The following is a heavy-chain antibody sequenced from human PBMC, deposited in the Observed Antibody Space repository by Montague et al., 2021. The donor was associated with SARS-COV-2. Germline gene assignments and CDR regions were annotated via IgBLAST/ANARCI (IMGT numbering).Heavy chain of an antibody. J-gene: IGHJ3*02. CDR1: GGFVSSGDFF. D-gene: IGHD6-13*01. CDR2: IYNSGST. V-gene: IGHV4-61*08. Sequence: SETLSLTCAVSGGFVSSGDFFWTWVRQPPGRGLEWIGYIYNSGSTNYNPSLTSRVTISVDTSKNQFSLKLSSVAAADTAVYYCARVGRGSSWYEVAFDIWGQGTMVTVSS. CDR3: ARVGRGSSWYEVAFDI.